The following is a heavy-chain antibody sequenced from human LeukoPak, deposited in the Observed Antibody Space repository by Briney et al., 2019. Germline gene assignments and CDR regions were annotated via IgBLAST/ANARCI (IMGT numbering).Heavy chain of an antibody. CDR3: ARGKRIQLWLY. D-gene: IGHD5-18*01. CDR1: GGSITSYY. CDR2: IYYTGST. Sequence: SETLSLTCTVSGGSITSYYWSWIRQPPGKGLEWIGYIYYTGSTDYNPSLKSRVTILVDTSNNHFSLKLSSVTAADTAVYYCARGKRIQLWLYWGQGTLVTVSS. J-gene: IGHJ4*02. V-gene: IGHV4-59*01.